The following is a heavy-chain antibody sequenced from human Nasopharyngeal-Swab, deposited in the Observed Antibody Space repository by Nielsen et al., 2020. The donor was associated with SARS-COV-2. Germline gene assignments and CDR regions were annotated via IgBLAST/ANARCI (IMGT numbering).Heavy chain of an antibody. J-gene: IGHJ5*02. V-gene: IGHV3-21*01. Sequence: GGSLRLSCAASGFTFSTYSMNWVRQAPGKGLEWVSSISSSSSYIYCADSVKGRFTISRDNAKNSLYLQMNSLRAEDTAVFYCTRDLGRWQLFDPWGQGTLVTVSS. CDR2: ISSSSSYI. CDR3: TRDLGRWQLFDP. CDR1: GFTFSTYS. D-gene: IGHD7-27*01.